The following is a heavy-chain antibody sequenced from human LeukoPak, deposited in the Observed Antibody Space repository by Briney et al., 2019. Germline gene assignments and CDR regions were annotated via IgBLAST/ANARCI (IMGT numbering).Heavy chain of an antibody. D-gene: IGHD1-26*01. CDR1: GFTFSSYA. CDR3: AKDWSLVGATRGNWFDP. CDR2: ISGSGGST. Sequence: GGSLRLPCAASGFTFSSYAMSWVRQAPGKGLEWVSAISGSGGSTYYAGSVKGRFTISRDNSKNTLYLQMNSLRAEDTAVYYCAKDWSLVGATRGNWFDPWGQGTLVTVSS. J-gene: IGHJ5*02. V-gene: IGHV3-23*01.